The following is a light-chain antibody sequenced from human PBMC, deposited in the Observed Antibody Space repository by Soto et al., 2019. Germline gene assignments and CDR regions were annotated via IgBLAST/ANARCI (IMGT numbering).Light chain of an antibody. V-gene: IGKV1-9*01. Sequence: IQLHQYPRSLSASVGDSAPVSSLASQGIINYLAWYQQKPGKVPKLLIYGASTLQSGVPSRFGGSGSGTDFTLTVSSLQPEDFATYYCQQLFMYPPTFGPGTKVDI. CDR2: GAS. J-gene: IGKJ3*01. CDR1: QGIINY. CDR3: QQLFMYPPT.